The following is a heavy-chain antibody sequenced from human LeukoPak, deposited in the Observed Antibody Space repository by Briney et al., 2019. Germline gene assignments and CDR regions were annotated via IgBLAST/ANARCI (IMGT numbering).Heavy chain of an antibody. CDR3: TRYRTDYFDY. CDR2: INPSGGST. V-gene: IGHV1-46*01. D-gene: IGHD2-8*02. Sequence: ASVKVSCKASGYTFISYYMHWVRQAPGQGLEWMGVINPSGGSTSYAQQFQGRVTVTRDTSTNTVCMELGSLRSEDTAVYYCTRYRTDYFDYWGQGTLVTVSS. CDR1: GYTFISYY. J-gene: IGHJ4*02.